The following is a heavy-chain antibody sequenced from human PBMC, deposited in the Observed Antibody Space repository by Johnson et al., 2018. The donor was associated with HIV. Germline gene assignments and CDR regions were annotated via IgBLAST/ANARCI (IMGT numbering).Heavy chain of an antibody. D-gene: IGHD3-22*01. Sequence: QVQLVESGGGVVQPGRSLRLSCAASGFTFSSYAMHWVRQAPGKGLEWVAVISYDGRNKYYADSVKGRFTISRDNSKNTLYRKMNSLRAEDTAVYYCATYYDNSGYTLWGNAFDIWGQGTMVTVSS. CDR1: GFTFSSYA. V-gene: IGHV3-30-3*01. J-gene: IGHJ3*02. CDR3: ATYYDNSGYTLWGNAFDI. CDR2: ISYDGRNK.